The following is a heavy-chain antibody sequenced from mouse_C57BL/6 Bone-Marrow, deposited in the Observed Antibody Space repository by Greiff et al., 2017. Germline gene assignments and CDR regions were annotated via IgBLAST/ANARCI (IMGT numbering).Heavy chain of an antibody. J-gene: IGHJ2*01. CDR1: GYTFTSYW. CDR3: ARERDYYGSSYEGY. V-gene: IGHV1-55*01. CDR2: IYPGSGST. D-gene: IGHD1-1*01. Sequence: VQLQQPGAELVKPGASVKMSCKASGYTFTSYWITWVKQRPGQGLGWIGDIYPGSGSTNYNEKFKSKATLTVDTSSSTAYMQLSSLTSEDSAVYYGARERDYYGSSYEGYWGQGTTLTVSS.